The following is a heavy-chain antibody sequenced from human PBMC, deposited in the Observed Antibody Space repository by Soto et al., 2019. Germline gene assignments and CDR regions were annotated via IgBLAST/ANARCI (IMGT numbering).Heavy chain of an antibody. D-gene: IGHD3-10*01. Sequence: EVQLVESGGGLVKPGGSLRLSCAASGFTFSDAWMNWVRQAPGKGLEWVGRIKSKAGGGAIDYAAPVKGRLTISRDDSKDTLYLQINSLKTEDTAVYYCTTDGYFGGVVVAFRFWGQGTMITVSS. CDR1: GFTFSDAW. V-gene: IGHV3-15*07. CDR2: IKSKAGGGAI. CDR3: TTDGYFGGVVVAFRF. J-gene: IGHJ3*01.